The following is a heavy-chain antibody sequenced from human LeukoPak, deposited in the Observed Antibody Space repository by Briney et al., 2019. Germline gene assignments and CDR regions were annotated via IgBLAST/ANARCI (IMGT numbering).Heavy chain of an antibody. Sequence: GGSLRLSCAASGFTFSSYSMNWVRQAPGKGLEWVSSIRSSSSYIYYADSVKGRFTISRDNAKNSLYLQMNSLRAEDTAVYYCARVGSRGAFDIWGQGTIVTVSS. CDR3: ARVGSRGAFDI. D-gene: IGHD3-16*01. CDR2: IRSSSSYI. CDR1: GFTFSSYS. V-gene: IGHV3-21*01. J-gene: IGHJ3*02.